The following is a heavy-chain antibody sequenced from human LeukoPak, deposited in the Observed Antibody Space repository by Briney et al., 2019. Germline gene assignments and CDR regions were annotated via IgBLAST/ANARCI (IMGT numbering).Heavy chain of an antibody. V-gene: IGHV1-2*02. D-gene: IGHD2-2*01. CDR2: INPNSGGT. CDR3: ARVGYCGSTSCSYFDY. CDR1: GYTFTGYY. Sequence: SVKVSCKASGYTFTGYYMHWVRQAPGQGLEWMGWINPNSGGTNYAQTFQGRVTMTRDTSISTAYMELSRLRSDDTAVYYCARVGYCGSTSCSYFDYWGQGTLVTVSS. J-gene: IGHJ4*02.